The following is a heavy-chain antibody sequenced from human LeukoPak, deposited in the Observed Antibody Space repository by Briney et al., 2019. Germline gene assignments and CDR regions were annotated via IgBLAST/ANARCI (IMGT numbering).Heavy chain of an antibody. CDR2: IYYSGST. V-gene: IGHV4-30-4*08. J-gene: IGHJ5*02. Sequence: SQTLSLTCTVSGGSISSGDYYWSWIRQPPGKGLEWIGYIYYSGSTYYNPSLKSRVTISVGTSKNQFSLELSSVTAADTAVYYCARSNPVGATGWFDPWGQGTLVTVSS. CDR3: ARSNPVGATGWFDP. D-gene: IGHD1-26*01. CDR1: GGSISSGDYY.